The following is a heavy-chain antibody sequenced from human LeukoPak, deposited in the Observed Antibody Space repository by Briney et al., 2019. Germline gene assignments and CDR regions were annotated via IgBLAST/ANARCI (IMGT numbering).Heavy chain of an antibody. D-gene: IGHD3-16*01. CDR3: ATSMGGGNVDY. V-gene: IGHV1-2*06. CDR1: GYTFTNYH. CDR2: VKPKSGDS. J-gene: IGHJ4*02. Sequence: VASVKVSCKASGYTFTNYHMHWVRQAPGQGLEWLGLVKPKSGDSDFVQKFRGRVTVTTDVSTTTIHMELSNLRSDDTAVYYCATSMGGGNVDYWGQGTLVTVSS.